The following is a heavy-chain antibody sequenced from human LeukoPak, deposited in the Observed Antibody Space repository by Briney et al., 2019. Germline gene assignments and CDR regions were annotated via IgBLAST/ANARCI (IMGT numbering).Heavy chain of an antibody. CDR1: GFTFSSYS. J-gene: IGHJ4*02. D-gene: IGHD3-9*01. CDR3: ARVTLTGYYAFDY. Sequence: GGSLRLSCAASGFTFSSYSMNWVRQAPGKGLEWVSSISSSSSYIYYTDSVKGRFTISRDNAKNSLYLQMNSLRAEDTAVYYCARVTLTGYYAFDYWGQGTLVTVSS. V-gene: IGHV3-21*01. CDR2: ISSSSSYI.